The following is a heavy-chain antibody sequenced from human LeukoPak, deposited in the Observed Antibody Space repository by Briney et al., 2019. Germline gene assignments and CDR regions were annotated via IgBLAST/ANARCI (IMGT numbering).Heavy chain of an antibody. J-gene: IGHJ5*02. CDR3: AREGYGDSGWFDP. CDR1: GDSISSGGYS. V-gene: IGHV4-30-2*01. D-gene: IGHD4-17*01. CDR2: ISHTGSS. Sequence: SQTLSLTCAVSGDSISSGGYSWSWIRQPPGKGLEWIGYISHTGSSNYNPPLKSRVTISVDRSKNQFSLNLSSVTAADTAVYYCAREGYGDSGWFDPWGQGTLVTVSS.